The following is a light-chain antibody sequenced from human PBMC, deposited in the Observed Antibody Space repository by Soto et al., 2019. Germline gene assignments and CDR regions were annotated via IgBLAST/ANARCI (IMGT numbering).Light chain of an antibody. CDR1: QTISSW. V-gene: IGKV1-5*03. CDR2: KAS. J-gene: IGKJ1*01. Sequence: DIQMTQSPTTLSGSVGDRVTITCRASQTISSWLAWYQQKPGKAPKLLIYKASTLKSGVPSRFSGSGSGTEGTLTISSLQKDDGATYDCQHYNSYSEAFGQGTKVDIK. CDR3: QHYNSYSEA.